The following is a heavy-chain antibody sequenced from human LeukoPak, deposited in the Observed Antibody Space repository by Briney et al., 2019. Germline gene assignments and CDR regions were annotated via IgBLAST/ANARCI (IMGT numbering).Heavy chain of an antibody. CDR2: IYHSGRT. Sequence: SETLSLTCAVSGGSISSSNWWSWVRQPPGKGLEWIGEIYHSGRTNYNPSLKSRVTISVDKSKNQFSLKLSSVTAADTAVYYCAKGDSTGSYAFDIWGQGTMVTVSS. CDR1: GGSISSSNW. D-gene: IGHD2-21*02. V-gene: IGHV4-4*02. CDR3: AKGDSTGSYAFDI. J-gene: IGHJ3*02.